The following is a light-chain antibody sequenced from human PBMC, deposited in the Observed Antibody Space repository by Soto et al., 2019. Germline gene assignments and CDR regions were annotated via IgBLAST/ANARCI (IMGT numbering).Light chain of an antibody. Sequence: IVTTHSPATLSMSPGEGGTLSCRASQSVSSNLAWYQQKTGQAPRLLIYGALYRAPGIPDRFSGSGSGTDFTLSISRLDPEDFAVYYCQYYDESMWTFGQGTKVDIK. CDR3: QYYDESMWT. J-gene: IGKJ1*01. CDR1: QSVSSN. V-gene: IGKV3-20*01. CDR2: GAL.